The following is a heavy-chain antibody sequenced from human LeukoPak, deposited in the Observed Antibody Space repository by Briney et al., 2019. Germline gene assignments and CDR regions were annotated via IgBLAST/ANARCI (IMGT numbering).Heavy chain of an antibody. D-gene: IGHD2-15*01. CDR2: ISSSSSYI. J-gene: IGHJ4*02. V-gene: IGHV3-21*01. CDR3: AQTFGYCSGGSCYLY. CDR1: GFTFSSYW. Sequence: PGGSLRLSCAASGFTFSSYWMSWVRQAPGKGLEWVSSISSSSSYIYYADSVKGRFTISRDNAKNSLYLQMNSLRAEDTAVYYCAQTFGYCSGGSCYLYWGQGTLVTVSS.